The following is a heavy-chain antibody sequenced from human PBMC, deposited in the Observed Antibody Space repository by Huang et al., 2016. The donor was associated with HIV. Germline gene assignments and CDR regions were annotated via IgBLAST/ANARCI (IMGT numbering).Heavy chain of an antibody. CDR1: GGSINVFY. J-gene: IGHJ4*02. D-gene: IGHD1-1*01. CDR2: ISPGGAT. CDR3: ARHIVHNTGFCQTVGSWNY. Sequence: QLQLQESGPGVVQPSETLSLTCSVFGGSINVFYWAWIRQWPGKRLEWLGTISPGGATFYRPSLNNRIAMSTDTSKNQVSLKLASVIATDTALYYCARHIVHNTGFCQTVGSWNYWGQGVLVAVSS. V-gene: IGHV4-59*05.